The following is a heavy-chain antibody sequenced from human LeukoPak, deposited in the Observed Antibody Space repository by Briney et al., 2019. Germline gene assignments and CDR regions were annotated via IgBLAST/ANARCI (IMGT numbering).Heavy chain of an antibody. CDR3: ARDPQVYY. CDR2: IYSDGST. Sequence: PGGSLRLFCAASGFIVSTNYMTWVRQAPGKGLEWVSVIYSDGSTFYADSVKGRFTISRDTSKNTLYLQMNNLRADDTAVYYCARDPQVYYWGQGALVTVSS. CDR1: GFIVSTNY. V-gene: IGHV3-53*01. J-gene: IGHJ4*02.